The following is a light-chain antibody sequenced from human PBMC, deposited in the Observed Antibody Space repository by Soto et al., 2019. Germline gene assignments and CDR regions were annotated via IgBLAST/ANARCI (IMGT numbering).Light chain of an antibody. Sequence: QSVLTQPRSVSGSPGQSVTISCIGTSSDVVSWYQQHPDKAPKLIIYYVTQRPSGGPDRISASKSGNTASPTISGLQAEDEAYYYCCSSAGGFTGVFGGGTKLTVL. CDR1: SSDV. V-gene: IGLV2-11*01. CDR2: YVT. J-gene: IGLJ3*02. CDR3: CSSAGGFTGV.